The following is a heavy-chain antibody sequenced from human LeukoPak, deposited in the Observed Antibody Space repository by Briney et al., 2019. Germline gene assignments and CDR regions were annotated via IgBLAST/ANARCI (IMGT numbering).Heavy chain of an antibody. CDR2: IMEDGSVQ. J-gene: IGHJ4*02. Sequence: GESLRLSCAASGFTFSKTWMSWVRQAPGKGLEWVACIMEDGSVQKYVDSVRGRFTISRNNARNSLYLQMNSLRVEDTAVYYCAKDRVGGALEFWGQGTLATVSS. CDR1: GFTFSKTW. V-gene: IGHV3-7*01. D-gene: IGHD2-21*01. CDR3: AKDRVGGALEF.